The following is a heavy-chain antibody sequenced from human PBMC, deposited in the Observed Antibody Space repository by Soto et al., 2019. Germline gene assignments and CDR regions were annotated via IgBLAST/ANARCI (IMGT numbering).Heavy chain of an antibody. CDR1: GYTFTSYG. J-gene: IGHJ4*02. CDR3: ARTSCYFDGCEFDY. CDR2: ISAYNGNT. D-gene: IGHD2-2*01. V-gene: IGHV1-18*01. Sequence: ASVKVSCKASGYTFTSYGISWVRQAPGQGLEWMGWISAYNGNTNYAQKLQGRVTMTTDTSTSTAYMGLRSLRSDDTAVYYCARTSCYFDGCEFDYWGQGTLVTVSS.